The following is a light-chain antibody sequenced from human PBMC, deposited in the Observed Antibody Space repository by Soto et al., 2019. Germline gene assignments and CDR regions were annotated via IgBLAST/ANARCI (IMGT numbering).Light chain of an antibody. CDR2: GAS. J-gene: IGKJ4*01. CDR3: QQYNEWPLT. CDR1: QSVNSN. V-gene: IGKV3-15*01. Sequence: EKVMTQSPAALSVSPGERATLSCRASQSVNSNLAWYQQTAGQAPRLLLYGASTRATGIPARFSGSASGTEFTLTISSLQSEDSAVDYCQQYNEWPLTFGGVTKVESK.